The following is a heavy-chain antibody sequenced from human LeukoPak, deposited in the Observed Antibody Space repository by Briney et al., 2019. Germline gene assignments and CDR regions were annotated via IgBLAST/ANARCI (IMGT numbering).Heavy chain of an antibody. CDR3: ARGPLWFGELFAFDI. CDR1: VCTFSSYE. J-gene: IGHJ3*02. D-gene: IGHD3-10*01. CDR2: INSSGSTI. Sequence: GGSLRLSCAASVCTFSSYEMNWVRQAPGKGVDGVSYINSSGSTIYYADSVKGRFTISRDNAKNSLYLQMNSLRAEDTAVYYCARGPLWFGELFAFDIWGQRTMVTVSS. V-gene: IGHV3-48*03.